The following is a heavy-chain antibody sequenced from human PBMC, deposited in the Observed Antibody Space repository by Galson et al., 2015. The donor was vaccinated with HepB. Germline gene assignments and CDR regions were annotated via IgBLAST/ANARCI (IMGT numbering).Heavy chain of an antibody. CDR1: GFTFSSYA. Sequence: SLRLSCAASGFTFSSYAMSWVRQAPGKGLEWVSAISGSGGSTYYADSVKGRFTISRDNSKNTLYLQMNSLRAEDTAVYYCAKHKVLPFAIGGPFDYWGQGSLVTVSS. D-gene: IGHD2-2*01. CDR3: AKHKVLPFAIGGPFDY. V-gene: IGHV3-23*01. J-gene: IGHJ4*02. CDR2: ISGSGGST.